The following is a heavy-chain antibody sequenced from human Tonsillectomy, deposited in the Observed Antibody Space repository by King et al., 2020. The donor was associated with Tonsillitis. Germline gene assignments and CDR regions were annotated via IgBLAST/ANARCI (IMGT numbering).Heavy chain of an antibody. V-gene: IGHV3-30*18. CDR1: GFTFSRYA. Sequence: QLVQSGGGVVQPGRSLRLSCAASGFTFSRYAMHWVRQAPGKGLEWVAVMSYDGSKKYYADSLKGRFTISRDNSTNTQYLQMNSLGAEDPAVYYCAKDLDFWSGYPPPQFDYWGQGTLVTVSS. D-gene: IGHD3-3*01. CDR2: MSYDGSKK. CDR3: AKDLDFWSGYPPPQFDY. J-gene: IGHJ4*02.